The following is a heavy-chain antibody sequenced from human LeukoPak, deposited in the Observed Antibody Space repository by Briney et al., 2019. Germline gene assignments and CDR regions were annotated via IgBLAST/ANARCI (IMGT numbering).Heavy chain of an antibody. CDR2: INPSGGST. V-gene: IGHV1-46*01. D-gene: IGHD4-17*01. Sequence: ASVKVSCKASGYTFTSYYMHWVRQAPGQGLEWMGIINPSGGSTSYAQKFQGRGTMTRDTSTSTVYMELSSLRSEDTAVYYCARGGVTTVTTLLLRHWFDPWGQGTLVTVSS. CDR3: ARGGVTTVTTLLLRHWFDP. CDR1: GYTFTSYY. J-gene: IGHJ5*02.